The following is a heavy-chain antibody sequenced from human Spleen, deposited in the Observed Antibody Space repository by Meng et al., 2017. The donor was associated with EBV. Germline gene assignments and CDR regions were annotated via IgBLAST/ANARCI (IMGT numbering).Heavy chain of an antibody. J-gene: IGHJ4*02. D-gene: IGHD5-18*01. Sequence: QVQVLQSGAEVKKPGASVKVSCKTPRYTFITYGISWVRQAPGQGLEWMGWISVDNGKTNYAQHLQDRVSMTTDTSTSTAYMELRSLRSDDTAVYYCASRSLDTAMDSWGQGTLVTVSS. CDR2: ISVDNGKT. CDR3: ASRSLDTAMDS. V-gene: IGHV1-18*01. CDR1: RYTFITYG.